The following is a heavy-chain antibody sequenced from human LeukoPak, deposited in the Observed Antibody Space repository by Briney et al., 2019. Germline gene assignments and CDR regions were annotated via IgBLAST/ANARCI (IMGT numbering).Heavy chain of an antibody. CDR3: ARGSQLVLRYYYYMDV. J-gene: IGHJ6*03. CDR2: IYTSGST. CDR1: GGSISSYY. D-gene: IGHD6-13*01. V-gene: IGHV4-4*07. Sequence: SETLSLTCTVSGGSISSYYWSWIRRPAGKGLEWIGRIYTSGSTNYNPSLKSRVTMSVDTSKNQFSLKLSSVTAADTAVYYCARGSQLVLRYYYYMDVWGKGTTVTVSS.